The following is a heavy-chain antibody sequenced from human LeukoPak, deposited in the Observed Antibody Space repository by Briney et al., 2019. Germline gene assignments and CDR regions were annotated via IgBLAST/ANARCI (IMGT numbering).Heavy chain of an antibody. CDR1: GYTFTSYY. D-gene: IGHD6-13*01. J-gene: IGHJ6*03. CDR2: INPSGGST. CDR3: ARDRPRIAAAGRYYYYYMDV. V-gene: IGHV1-46*01. Sequence: ASVKVSCKASGYTFTSYYMHWVRQAPGQGLEWMGIINPSGGSTSYAQKFQGRVTMTRDMSTSTVYMELSSLGSEDTAVYYCARDRPRIAAAGRYYYYYMDVWGKGTTVTVSS.